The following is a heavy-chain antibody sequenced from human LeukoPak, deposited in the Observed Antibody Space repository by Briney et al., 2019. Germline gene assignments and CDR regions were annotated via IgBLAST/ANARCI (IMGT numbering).Heavy chain of an antibody. J-gene: IGHJ4*02. CDR3: ARAYFDWSYFDY. CDR1: GFTFSSYN. V-gene: IGHV3-21*01. CDR2: IAIGNTYI. Sequence: GGSLRLSCAASGFTFSSYNMNWVRLAPGKGLEWASSIAIGNTYIQYADSVKGRFTISRDNAKNSVYLQMHSLRAEDTAVYYCARAYFDWSYFDYWGLGTLVTVSS. D-gene: IGHD3-9*01.